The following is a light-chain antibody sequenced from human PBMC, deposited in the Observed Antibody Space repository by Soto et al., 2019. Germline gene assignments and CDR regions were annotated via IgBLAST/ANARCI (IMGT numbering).Light chain of an antibody. CDR1: SSNIGSNY. J-gene: IGLJ1*01. CDR2: RNN. V-gene: IGLV1-47*01. Sequence: QSVLTQPPSASGTPGQRVNISCSGSSSNIGSNYVYWYRQFPGTAPKLLIQRNNQRPSGVPARFSGSKSGTSASLAISGLRSDDEADYFCATWDDSLNGFYVFGTGPKVTV. CDR3: ATWDDSLNGFYV.